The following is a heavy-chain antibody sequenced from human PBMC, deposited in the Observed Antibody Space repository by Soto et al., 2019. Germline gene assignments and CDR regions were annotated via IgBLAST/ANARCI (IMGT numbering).Heavy chain of an antibody. D-gene: IGHD6-13*01. CDR1: GYTFTSYY. CDR2: INPNSGGT. Sequence: ASVKVSCKASGYTFTSYYMHWVRQAPGQGLEWMGWINPNSGGTNYAQKFQGRVTMTRDTSISTAYMELSRLRSDDTAVYYCARDLEVSSSWHRPLWGKGTLVTVSS. J-gene: IGHJ4*02. V-gene: IGHV1-2*02. CDR3: ARDLEVSSSWHRPL.